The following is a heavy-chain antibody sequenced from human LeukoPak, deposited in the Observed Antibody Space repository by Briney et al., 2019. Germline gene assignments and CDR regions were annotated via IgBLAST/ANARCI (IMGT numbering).Heavy chain of an antibody. D-gene: IGHD3-22*01. CDR3: ARGRTYFYDSSGYPFDY. V-gene: IGHV4-31*03. Sequence: SETLSLTCTVSGGSVSSGGYYWSWIRQHPGKGLEWIGYIYYSGSTYYNPSLKSRITISVDTSKNQFSLKLSSVTAADTAVYYCARGRTYFYDSSGYPFDYWGQGTLVTVSS. CDR1: GGSVSSGGYY. CDR2: IYYSGST. J-gene: IGHJ4*02.